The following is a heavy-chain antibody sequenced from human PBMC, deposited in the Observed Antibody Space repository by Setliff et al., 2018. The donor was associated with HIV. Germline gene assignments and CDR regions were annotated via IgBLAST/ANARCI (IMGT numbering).Heavy chain of an antibody. V-gene: IGHV4-39*01. CDR3: ARYRRFADYIDV. D-gene: IGHD1-26*01. CDR2: IFHSGNT. J-gene: IGHJ6*03. Sequence: SETLSLTCTVSGDSMSSDNYFWVWVRQPPGKGLEWMGNIFHSGNTYYSPSLKSRVTMSLDTSMNQFSLKLTAVTAADTALYYCARYRRFADYIDVWGKGTTVTVSS. CDR1: GDSMSSDNYF.